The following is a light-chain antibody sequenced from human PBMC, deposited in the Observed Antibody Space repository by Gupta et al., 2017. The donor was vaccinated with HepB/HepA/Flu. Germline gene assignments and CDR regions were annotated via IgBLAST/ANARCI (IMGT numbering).Light chain of an antibody. CDR1: QSVGSSY. V-gene: IGKV3-20*01. CDR2: GAS. J-gene: IGKJ1*01. Sequence: PGERATLSFRASQSVGSSYLSWYQQQPGQAPSILIYGASSWATGIPDRFSGSGSGTGFTLTISRLEPEDFAVYYCQQDGRSPETFGQGTKLEIK. CDR3: QQDGRSPET.